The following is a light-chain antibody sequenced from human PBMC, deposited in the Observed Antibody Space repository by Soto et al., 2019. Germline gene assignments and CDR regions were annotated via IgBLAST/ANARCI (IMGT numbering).Light chain of an antibody. CDR3: SSYTSSSTPHYV. CDR2: EVS. Sequence: QSVLTQPASVSGSPGQSITISCTGTSSDVGGYNYVSWYQQHPGKAPKLMIYEVSNRPSGVSNRFSGSKSGNTASLTISGLQAEDEADYYCSSYTSSSTPHYVXGTGTKVTVL. J-gene: IGLJ1*01. V-gene: IGLV2-14*01. CDR1: SSDVGGYNY.